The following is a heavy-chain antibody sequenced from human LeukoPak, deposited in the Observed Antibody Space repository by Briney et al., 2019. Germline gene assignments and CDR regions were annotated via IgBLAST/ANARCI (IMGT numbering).Heavy chain of an antibody. CDR1: GFTFSNAW. V-gene: IGHV3-15*01. Sequence: PGGSLRLPCAASGFTFSNAWMSWVRQAPGKGLEWVGRIKRKTDGGTTDYAAPVKGRFTISRDDSKNTLYLQMNSLKTEDTAVYYCTVQAAGYYYYYYMDVWGKGTTVTVSS. CDR3: TVQAAGYYYYYYMDV. D-gene: IGHD6-13*01. CDR2: IKRKTDGGTT. J-gene: IGHJ6*03.